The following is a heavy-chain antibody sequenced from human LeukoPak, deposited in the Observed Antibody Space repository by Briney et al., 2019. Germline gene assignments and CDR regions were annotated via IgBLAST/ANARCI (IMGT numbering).Heavy chain of an antibody. Sequence: GGPLRLSCAASGYTFSSFSINWVRQAPGKGLEWVSSISVRSNYIYYADSVRGRFTISRDDARDSLYLQMNSLRAEDTAVYYCVRLRRNSDTSGYYYYYDFWGQGTLVTVSS. CDR1: GYTFSSFS. CDR3: VRLRRNSDTSGYYYYYDF. D-gene: IGHD3-22*01. V-gene: IGHV3-21*01. J-gene: IGHJ4*02. CDR2: ISVRSNYI.